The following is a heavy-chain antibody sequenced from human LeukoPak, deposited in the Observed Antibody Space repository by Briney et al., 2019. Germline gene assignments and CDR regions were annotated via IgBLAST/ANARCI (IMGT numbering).Heavy chain of an antibody. Sequence: GGSLRLSCAASGFTFSSYAMSWVRQAPGKGLEWVSSISSSSSYIYYADSVKGRFTISRDNAKNSLYLQMNSLRAEDTAVYYCARDSIVATIGVYYYYYGMDVWGQGTTVTVSS. J-gene: IGHJ6*02. CDR3: ARDSIVATIGVYYYYYGMDV. V-gene: IGHV3-21*01. CDR1: GFTFSSYA. D-gene: IGHD5-12*01. CDR2: ISSSSSYI.